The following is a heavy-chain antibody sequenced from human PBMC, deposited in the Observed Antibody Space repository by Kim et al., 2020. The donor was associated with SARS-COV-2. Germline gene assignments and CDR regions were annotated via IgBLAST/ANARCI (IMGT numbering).Heavy chain of an antibody. CDR1: GYTFTGYY. CDR3: ARTAQAVAGTSYFDL. V-gene: IGHV1-2*02. D-gene: IGHD6-19*01. CDR2: INPNSGGT. Sequence: ASVKVSCKASGYTFTGYYMHWVRQAPGQGLEWMGWINPNSGGTNYAQKFQGRVTMTRDTSISTAYMELSRLRSDDTAVYYCARTAQAVAGTSYFDLWGRGTLVTVSS. J-gene: IGHJ2*01.